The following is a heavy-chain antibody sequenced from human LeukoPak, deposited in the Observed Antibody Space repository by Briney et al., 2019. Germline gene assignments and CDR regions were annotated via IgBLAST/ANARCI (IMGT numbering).Heavy chain of an antibody. CDR2: IYYSGST. D-gene: IGHD3-22*01. Sequence: SQTLSLTCTVSGGSISSGVYFWSWIRQHPGKGLEWIGSIYYSGSTYYNPSLKSRVTISVDTSKNQFSLNLSSVTAADTAVYYCARLYYDSSGYYQICYFDYWGQGTLVTVSS. CDR1: GGSISSGVYF. V-gene: IGHV4-30-2*03. CDR3: ARLYYDSSGYYQICYFDY. J-gene: IGHJ4*02.